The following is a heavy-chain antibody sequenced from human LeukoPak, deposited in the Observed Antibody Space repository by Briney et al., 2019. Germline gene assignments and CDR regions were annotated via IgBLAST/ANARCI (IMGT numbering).Heavy chain of an antibody. D-gene: IGHD5-12*01. CDR2: ISSSSSTI. Sequence: GGSLRLSCVASGFTFSSYSMNWVRQAPGKGLEWVSYISSSSSTIYYADSVKGRFTISRDNVKNSVYLQMNSLRAEDTGVYYCARALLGYSGHGTVDYWGQGTLVTVSS. J-gene: IGHJ4*02. CDR3: ARALLGYSGHGTVDY. CDR1: GFTFSSYS. V-gene: IGHV3-48*01.